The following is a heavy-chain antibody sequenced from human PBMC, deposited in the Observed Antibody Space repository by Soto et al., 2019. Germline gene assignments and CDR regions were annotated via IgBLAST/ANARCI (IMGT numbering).Heavy chain of an antibody. CDR1: GYTFTSYD. D-gene: IGHD3-3*01. V-gene: IGHV1-8*01. Sequence: ASVKVSCKASGYTFTSYDINWVRQATGQGLEWMGWMNPNSGNTGYAQKFQGRVTMTRNTSISTAYMELSSLRSEDTAVYYCARGTQIITIFGVVIARYNWFDPWGQGTLVTVSS. CDR2: MNPNSGNT. J-gene: IGHJ5*02. CDR3: ARGTQIITIFGVVIARYNWFDP.